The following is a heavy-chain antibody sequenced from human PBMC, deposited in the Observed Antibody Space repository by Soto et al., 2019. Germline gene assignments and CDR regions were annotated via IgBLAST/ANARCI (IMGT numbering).Heavy chain of an antibody. Sequence: QITLKESGPTLVKPTQTLTLTCTFSGFSLSTSGVGVGWIRQPPGKALEWRALIYWDDDKRYSPSLKSRLTITTDTPKNQVVLTITNMDPVDTATYYCAHFPQVVLRYFDWFPWFDPWGQGTLVTVSS. D-gene: IGHD3-9*01. CDR1: GFSLSTSGVG. V-gene: IGHV2-5*02. CDR2: IYWDDDK. CDR3: AHFPQVVLRYFDWFPWFDP. J-gene: IGHJ5*02.